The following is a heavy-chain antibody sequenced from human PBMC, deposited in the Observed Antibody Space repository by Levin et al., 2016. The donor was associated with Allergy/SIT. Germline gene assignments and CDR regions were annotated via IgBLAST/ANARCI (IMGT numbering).Heavy chain of an antibody. Sequence: GSLRLSCTVSGGSFSSYYWTWLRQPPGKELNFIGYVYYTGTTNYSPSLKSRVAMSLDTSKNQFYLNLSSVTAADTAVYYCARFNQKGAYFDSWGQGTLVTVSS. V-gene: IGHV4-59*01. CDR2: VYYTGTT. CDR1: GGSFSSYY. J-gene: IGHJ4*02. CDR3: ARFNQKGAYFDS. D-gene: IGHD3-16*01.